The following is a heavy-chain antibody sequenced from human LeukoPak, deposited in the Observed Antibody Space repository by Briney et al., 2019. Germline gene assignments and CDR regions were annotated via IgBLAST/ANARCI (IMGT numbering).Heavy chain of an antibody. CDR1: GESFSDSY. J-gene: IGHJ4*02. Sequence: PSETLSLTCAVYGESFSDSYWSWIRQSPEKGLEWIGEINNSGSTSYNPSLNSRVIMSVHISKHQFSLSLTSATASDSAVYHCARGRYGPRLGNWGQGTLVTVSS. V-gene: IGHV4-34*01. CDR3: ARGRYGPRLGN. D-gene: IGHD3-16*01. CDR2: INNSGST.